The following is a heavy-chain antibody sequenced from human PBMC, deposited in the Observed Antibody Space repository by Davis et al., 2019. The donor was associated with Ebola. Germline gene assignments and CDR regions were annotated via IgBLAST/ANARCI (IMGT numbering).Heavy chain of an antibody. V-gene: IGHV3-30*03. J-gene: IGHJ6*02. D-gene: IGHD1-1*01. CDR1: GFTFSSYG. CDR3: ARNVDYGMDV. CDR2: ISYDGTNK. Sequence: PGGSLRLSCAASGFTFSSYGMHWVRQAPGKGLEWVALISYDGTNKYYADSVKGRFTISRDNSKNTLYLQVNSLRAEDTAVYYCARNVDYGMDVWGQGTTVTVSS.